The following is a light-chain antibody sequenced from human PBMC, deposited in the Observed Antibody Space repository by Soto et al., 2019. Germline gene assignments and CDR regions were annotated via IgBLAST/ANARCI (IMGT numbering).Light chain of an antibody. CDR2: LNSDGRP. CDR1: SGHSTYA. J-gene: IGLJ2*01. Sequence: QAVLTQSPSASASLGASVKLTCTLSSGHSTYAIEWHQQQPEKGPRYLMKLNSDGRPGKGDGIPDRFSGTSSGAERYLTISGLQSEDEADYYWQTWGTGGDVVFGGGTKVTLL. V-gene: IGLV4-69*01. CDR3: QTWGTGGDVV.